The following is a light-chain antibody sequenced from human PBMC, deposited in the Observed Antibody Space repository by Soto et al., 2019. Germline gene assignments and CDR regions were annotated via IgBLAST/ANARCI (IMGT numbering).Light chain of an antibody. J-gene: IGLJ1*01. CDR1: SSDGGGYNY. Sequence: QSVLTQPASVSGSPGQSITISCTGTSSDGGGYNYVSWYQQHAGKAPKLMIYEVSNRPSGVSNRFSGSKSGNTASLTISGLQAEDEADYYCSSYTSSSTLYVFGTGTKVTVL. CDR3: SSYTSSSTLYV. CDR2: EVS. V-gene: IGLV2-14*01.